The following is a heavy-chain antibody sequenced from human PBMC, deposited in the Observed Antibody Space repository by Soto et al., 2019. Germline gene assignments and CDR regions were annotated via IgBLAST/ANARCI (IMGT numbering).Heavy chain of an antibody. V-gene: IGHV3-15*01. D-gene: IGHD3-22*01. CDR2: IKSKTDGGTT. J-gene: IGHJ3*02. CDR3: TKMLIEYYYDSSGYYSIEAFDI. CDR1: GFTFSNAW. Sequence: PGGSLRLSCAASGFTFSNAWMSWVRQAPGKGLEWVGRIKSKTDGGTTDYAAPVKGRFTISRDDSKNTLYLQMNSLKTEDTAVYYCTKMLIEYYYDSSGYYSIEAFDIWGQGTMVTVS.